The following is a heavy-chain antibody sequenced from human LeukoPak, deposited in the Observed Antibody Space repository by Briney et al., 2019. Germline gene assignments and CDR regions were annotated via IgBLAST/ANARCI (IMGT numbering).Heavy chain of an antibody. J-gene: IGHJ4*02. CDR1: GGSISSGDYY. CDR3: ASSGYVWGSYRPFDY. D-gene: IGHD3-16*02. Sequence: SETLSLTCTVSGGSISSGDYYWSWIRQPPGRGLEWIGSIYYSGSTYYNPSLKSRVTISVDTSKNQFSLKLSSVTAADTAVYYCASSGYVWGSYRPFDYWGQGTLVTVSS. V-gene: IGHV4-39*01. CDR2: IYYSGST.